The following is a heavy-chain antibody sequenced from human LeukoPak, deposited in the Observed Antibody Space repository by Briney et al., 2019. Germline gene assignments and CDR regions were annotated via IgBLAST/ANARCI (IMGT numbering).Heavy chain of an antibody. J-gene: IGHJ6*03. V-gene: IGHV5-51*01. CDR1: GYSFTSYW. Sequence: GESLKISCKGSGYSFTSYWIGWVRQMPGKGLEWMGIIYPGDSDTRYSPSFQGLVTISADKSISTAYLQWSSLKASDTAMYYCARHVLGQSDWTTVTTSPYMDVWGKGTTVTVSS. CDR2: IYPGDSDT. CDR3: ARHVLGQSDWTTVTTSPYMDV. D-gene: IGHD4-11*01.